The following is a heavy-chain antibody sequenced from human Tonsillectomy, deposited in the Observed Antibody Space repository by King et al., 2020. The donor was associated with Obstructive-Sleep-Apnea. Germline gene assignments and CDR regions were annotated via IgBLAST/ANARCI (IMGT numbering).Heavy chain of an antibody. CDR3: ARVAFSSPHFYYCGMDV. J-gene: IGHJ6*02. CDR2: INSDGCST. CDR1: GFTFSSYW. D-gene: IGHD3-3*02. V-gene: IGHV3-74*01. Sequence: VQLVESGGGLVQPGGSLRLSCAASGFTFSSYWMQWVRQAPGTGLVWVSRINSDGCSTTYADSVEVRFTISRDNAKNTLFLQRNSLRAEDTAVYYCARVAFSSPHFYYCGMDVWGQGTTVTVSS.